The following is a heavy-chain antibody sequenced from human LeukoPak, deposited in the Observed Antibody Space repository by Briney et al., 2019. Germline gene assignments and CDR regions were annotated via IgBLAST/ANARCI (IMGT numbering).Heavy chain of an antibody. CDR1: GGSISSYY. Sequence: SETLSLTCTVFGGSISSYYWSWIRQPPGKGLEWIGYIYYSGSTNYNPSLKSRVTMSVDTSKNQFSLKLGSVTAADTAVYYCARTSGWYYYGMDVWGQGTTVTVSS. CDR3: ARTSGWYYYGMDV. V-gene: IGHV4-59*08. D-gene: IGHD6-19*01. CDR2: IYYSGST. J-gene: IGHJ6*02.